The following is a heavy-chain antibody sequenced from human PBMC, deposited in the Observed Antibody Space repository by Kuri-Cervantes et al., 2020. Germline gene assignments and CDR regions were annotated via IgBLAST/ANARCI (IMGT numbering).Heavy chain of an antibody. CDR1: GGSFSSYY. J-gene: IGHJ5*02. CDR3: ARDGGYSSSWYKGFDP. V-gene: IGHV4-34*01. D-gene: IGHD6-13*01. Sequence: GSLRLSCAVYGGSFSSYYWSWIRQPPGKGLEWIREINHSGSTNYNPSLKSRVTISVDTSKNQFSLKLTSVTAADTAVYYCARDGGYSSSWYKGFDPWGQGTLVTVSS. CDR2: INHSGST.